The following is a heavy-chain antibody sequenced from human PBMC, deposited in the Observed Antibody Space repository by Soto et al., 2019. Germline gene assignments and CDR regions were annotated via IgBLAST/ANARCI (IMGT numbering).Heavy chain of an antibody. CDR2: ISSSATYT. J-gene: IGHJ6*02. V-gene: IGHV3-11*05. Sequence: QAQLVESGGGLVKPGGSLRLSCAASGFSFSDYYMSWIRQPPGKGLQWVSYISSSATYTNHADSVKGRFTISRDNAKNSLYLQMNSLRAEDTAVYYCARDISPAPRSLSGWDYSYGMDVWGQGTTVTVSS. CDR1: GFSFSDYY. D-gene: IGHD6-19*01. CDR3: ARDISPAPRSLSGWDYSYGMDV.